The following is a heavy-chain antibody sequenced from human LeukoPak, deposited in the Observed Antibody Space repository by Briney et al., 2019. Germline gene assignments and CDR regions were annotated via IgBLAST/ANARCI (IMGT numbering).Heavy chain of an antibody. V-gene: IGHV4-59*08. J-gene: IGHJ4*02. CDR1: GGSISNYH. D-gene: IGHD3-10*01. CDR2: IYYSGST. CDR3: ARLTSGSGTYLFDY. Sequence: SETLSLTCTVSGGSISNYHWSWIRQPPGKGLEWIGYIYYSGSTNYNPSLKSRVTISVDTSKNQFSLNLSSVTAADTAVYYCARLTSGSGTYLFDYWGQGTLVTVSS.